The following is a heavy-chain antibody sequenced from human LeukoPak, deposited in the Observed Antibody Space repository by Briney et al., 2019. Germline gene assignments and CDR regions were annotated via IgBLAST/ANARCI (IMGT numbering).Heavy chain of an antibody. J-gene: IGHJ5*02. CDR3: ARGVSSREWSDP. CDR2: IYPDDSET. CDR1: GYSFTSYW. Sequence: GESLKISCKGSGYSFTSYWIGWVRQMPGKGLEWMGIIYPDDSETRYSPSFQGPVILSADKSISTACLQWSSLKASDTAMYYCARGVSSREWSDPWGQGTLVTVSS. V-gene: IGHV5-51*01. D-gene: IGHD6-13*01.